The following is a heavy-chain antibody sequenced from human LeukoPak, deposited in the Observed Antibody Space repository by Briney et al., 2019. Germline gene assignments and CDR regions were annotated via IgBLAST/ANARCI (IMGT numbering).Heavy chain of an antibody. CDR3: ARDSTVTTSFDY. CDR1: GFTFSSYA. D-gene: IGHD4-17*01. V-gene: IGHV3-23*01. Sequence: GGSLRLSCAASGFTFSSYAMSWVRQAPGKGLEWVSAISGSGGSTYYADSVKGRFTISRDNAKNSLYLQMNNLGAEDSAVYYCARDSTVTTSFDYWGQGTLVTVSS. J-gene: IGHJ4*02. CDR2: ISGSGGST.